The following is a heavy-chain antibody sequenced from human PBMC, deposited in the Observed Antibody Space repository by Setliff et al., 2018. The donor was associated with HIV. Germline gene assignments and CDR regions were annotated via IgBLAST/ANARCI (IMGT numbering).Heavy chain of an antibody. Sequence: SETLSLTCAVSGYAISSGFYWGWIRQSPGKGLEWIGSLYHNGITYYNPSLKSRVTISVDTSKNQFSLTLNSVTAADTAVYYCARGSRQLTIFGVVFKTNYYFMDVWGKGTAVTVS. D-gene: IGHD3-3*01. J-gene: IGHJ6*03. CDR2: LYHNGIT. CDR1: GYAISSGFY. CDR3: ARGSRQLTIFGVVFKTNYYFMDV. V-gene: IGHV4-38-2*01.